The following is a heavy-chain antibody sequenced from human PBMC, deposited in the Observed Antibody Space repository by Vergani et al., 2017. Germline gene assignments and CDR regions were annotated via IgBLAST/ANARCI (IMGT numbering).Heavy chain of an antibody. CDR2: LTGGGGRT. J-gene: IGHJ4*02. Sequence: EVQLLESGGSLKQPGGSVRLSCAASGFTFSTYAMHWVRQAPGKGLEWVSALTGGGGRTYYADSFKGRFIISRDSSRDALYLQMTSLRPEYTATNYCVKDAGCYDNVFDTWGQGTLVTVSS. D-gene: IGHD3-9*01. CDR3: VKDAGCYDNVFDT. V-gene: IGHV3-23*01. CDR1: GFTFSTYA.